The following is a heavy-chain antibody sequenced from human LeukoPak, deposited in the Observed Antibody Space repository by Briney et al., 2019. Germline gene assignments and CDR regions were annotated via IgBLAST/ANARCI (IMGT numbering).Heavy chain of an antibody. CDR1: GFIFSSYV. Sequence: GGSLRLSCEASGFIFSSYVMGWVRQAPGRGLEWVSSISVGGGDTFTADSVKGRFTITRENSKNTLYLQMMGLRVEDTAIYYCAKLNLGEMAYFDSWGQGILVTVSS. CDR2: ISVGGGDT. D-gene: IGHD2-21*01. J-gene: IGHJ4*02. CDR3: AKLNLGEMAYFDS. V-gene: IGHV3-23*01.